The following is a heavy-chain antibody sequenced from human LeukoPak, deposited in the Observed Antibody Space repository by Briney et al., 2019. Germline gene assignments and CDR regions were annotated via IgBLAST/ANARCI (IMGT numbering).Heavy chain of an antibody. CDR1: GFTFSSYW. CDR3: ARESLLIAAPFDY. V-gene: IGHV3-74*01. Sequence: GGSLRLSCAASGFTFSSYWMHWVRQAPGKGLVWVSRTNTDGSSTSYADSVKGRFTISRDNAKNTLYLQMNSLRAEDTAVYYCARESLLIAAPFDYWGQGTLVTVSS. CDR2: TNTDGSST. J-gene: IGHJ4*02. D-gene: IGHD6-6*01.